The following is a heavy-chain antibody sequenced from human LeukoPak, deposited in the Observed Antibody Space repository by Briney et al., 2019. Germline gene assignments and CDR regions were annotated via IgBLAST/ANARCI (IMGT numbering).Heavy chain of an antibody. J-gene: IGHJ4*02. CDR2: IYPGDSDT. D-gene: IGHD6-19*01. Sequence: GESLKISCKGSGYTFTGYWIGWVRQMPGKGLEWMGIIYPGDSDTRYNPSFQGQVTISADKSTSTAYLQWSSLKASDTAMYYCARRYTSGETFEYWGQGTLVTVSS. V-gene: IGHV5-51*01. CDR1: GYTFTGYW. CDR3: ARRYTSGETFEY.